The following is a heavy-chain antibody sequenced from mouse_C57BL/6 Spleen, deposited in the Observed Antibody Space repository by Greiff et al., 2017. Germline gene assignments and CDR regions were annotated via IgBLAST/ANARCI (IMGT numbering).Heavy chain of an antibody. D-gene: IGHD2-1*01. Sequence: DVMLVESGGGLVKPGGSLKLSCAASGFTFSSYAMSWVRQTPEKRLEWVATISDGGSYTYYPDNVKGRFTISRDNAKNNLYLQMSHLKSEDTAMYYCASARNYDYAMDYWGQGTSVTVSS. CDR3: ASARNYDYAMDY. J-gene: IGHJ4*01. CDR2: ISDGGSYT. CDR1: GFTFSSYA. V-gene: IGHV5-4*03.